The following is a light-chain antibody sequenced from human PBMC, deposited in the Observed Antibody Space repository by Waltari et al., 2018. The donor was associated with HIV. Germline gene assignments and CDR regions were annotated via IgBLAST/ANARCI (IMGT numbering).Light chain of an antibody. CDR1: QSISSW. CDR3: QQYNSYSWT. J-gene: IGKJ1*01. Sequence: DIQMTQSPSTLSASVGDRVTITCRASQSISSWLAWYQQKSGKAPKLLIYKASSLKSGVPSRFSGSGSVTEFTLTINSLQPDDFATYYCQQYNSYSWTFGQGTKVEIK. V-gene: IGKV1-5*03. CDR2: KAS.